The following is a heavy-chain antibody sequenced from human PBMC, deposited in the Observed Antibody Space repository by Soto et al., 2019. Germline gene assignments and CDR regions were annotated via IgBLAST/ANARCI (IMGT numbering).Heavy chain of an antibody. CDR1: GFRFSSYS. V-gene: IGHV3-23*01. J-gene: IGHJ4*02. CDR3: ATMNGYFEY. D-gene: IGHD3-22*01. Sequence: GGSLRLSCADPGFRFSSYSMSWVRQTPGKGLEWVAAITATGDRTYYADSVTGRFTISRDNSKKTHYLQMTSLRAEDTAMYYCATMNGYFEYWGQGTPVTVSS. CDR2: ITATGDRT.